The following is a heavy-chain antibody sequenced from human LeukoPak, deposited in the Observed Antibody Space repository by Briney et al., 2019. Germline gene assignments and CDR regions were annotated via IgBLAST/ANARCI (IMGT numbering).Heavy chain of an antibody. CDR3: AMAEGYCSSTSCSTADAFDI. V-gene: IGHV1-69*13. Sequence: SVTVSCKASGGTFSSYAISWVRQAPGQGLEWMGGIIPIFGTANYAQKFQGRVTITADESTSTAYMELSSLRSEDTAVYYCAMAEGYCSSTSCSTADAFDIWGQGTMVTVSS. CDR1: GGTFSSYA. D-gene: IGHD2-2*02. CDR2: IIPIFGTA. J-gene: IGHJ3*02.